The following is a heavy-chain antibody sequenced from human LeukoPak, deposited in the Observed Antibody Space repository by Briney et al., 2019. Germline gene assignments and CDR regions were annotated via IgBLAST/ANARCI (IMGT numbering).Heavy chain of an antibody. Sequence: PSETLSLTCTVSGGSISSYYWSWIRQPPGKGLEWIGYIYTRGSTNYNPSLKSRVTISVDTSKNQFSLKLSSVTAADTAVYYCAREQLELRGWFDPWGQGTLVTVSS. CDR2: IYTRGST. CDR1: GGSISSYY. D-gene: IGHD1-7*01. J-gene: IGHJ5*02. CDR3: AREQLELRGWFDP. V-gene: IGHV4-4*09.